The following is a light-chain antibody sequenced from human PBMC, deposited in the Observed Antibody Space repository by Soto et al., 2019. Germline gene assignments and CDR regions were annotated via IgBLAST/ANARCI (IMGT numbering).Light chain of an antibody. V-gene: IGLV7-46*01. CDR3: LLSYSGARV. CDR2: DTR. CDR1: TGAVTSGHY. Sequence: QAVVTQEPSLTVSPGGTVTLTCGSSTGAVTSGHYPYWFQQKPGQAPRTLIYDTRNKHSWTPARFSGSLLGGKAALTLSGAQPEDEADYYCLLSYSGARVFGGGTQVTVL. J-gene: IGLJ2*01.